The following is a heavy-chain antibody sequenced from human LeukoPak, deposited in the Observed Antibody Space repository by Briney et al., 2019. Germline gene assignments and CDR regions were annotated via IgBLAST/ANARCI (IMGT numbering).Heavy chain of an antibody. CDR3: AKERRAKYYDSSGYYYDAFDI. CDR2: ISGSGAGT. Sequence: GGSLRLSCAASGFTFSNYGMSWVRQAPGKGLEWVSEISGSGAGTNYADSVKGRFTISRDNSKNTLYLQMNSLRAEDTAVYYCAKERRAKYYDSSGYYYDAFDIWGQGTMVTVSS. CDR1: GFTFSNYG. D-gene: IGHD3-22*01. V-gene: IGHV3-23*01. J-gene: IGHJ3*02.